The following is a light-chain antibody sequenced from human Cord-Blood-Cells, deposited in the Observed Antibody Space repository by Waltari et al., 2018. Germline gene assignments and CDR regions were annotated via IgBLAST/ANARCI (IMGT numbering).Light chain of an antibody. V-gene: IGLV2-18*02. CDR1: SSDVGSYNR. Sequence: QSALTQPPSVSGSPGQSVTISCTGTSSDVGSYNRVSWYQQPPGTAPKLMIYEVSNRPSGVPDRFSGSKSGNTASLTISGLQADDEADYYCSSYTSSSTVFGGGTKLTVL. CDR3: SSYTSSSTV. J-gene: IGLJ2*01. CDR2: EVS.